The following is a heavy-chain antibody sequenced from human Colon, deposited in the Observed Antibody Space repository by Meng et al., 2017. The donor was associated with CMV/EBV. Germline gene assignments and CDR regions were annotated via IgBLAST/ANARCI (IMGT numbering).Heavy chain of an antibody. J-gene: IGHJ6*02. D-gene: IGHD3-3*01. CDR3: ARDTNSITIFGVVINYYYYGMDV. CDR1: GFTASSHT. Sequence: GESLKISCEASGFTASSHTIHWVRQAPGKGLEWVANIKQDGSEKYYVDSVKGRFTISRDNAKNSLYLQMNSLRAEDTAVYYCARDTNSITIFGVVINYYYYGMDVWGQGTTVTVSS. CDR2: IKQDGSEK. V-gene: IGHV3-7*01.